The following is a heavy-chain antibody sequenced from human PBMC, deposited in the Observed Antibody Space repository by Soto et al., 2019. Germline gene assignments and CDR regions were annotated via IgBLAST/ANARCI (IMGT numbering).Heavy chain of an antibody. D-gene: IGHD3-22*01. Sequence: QVQLVESGGGVVQPGRSLRLSCAASGFTFSSYGMHWVRQAPGKGLEWVAVISYDGSNKYYADSVKGRFTISRDNSKNTLYLQMNSLRAEDTAVYYCAKDVGYYYASSEVEGMDVWGQGTTVTVSS. CDR1: GFTFSSYG. V-gene: IGHV3-30*18. J-gene: IGHJ6*02. CDR3: AKDVGYYYASSEVEGMDV. CDR2: ISYDGSNK.